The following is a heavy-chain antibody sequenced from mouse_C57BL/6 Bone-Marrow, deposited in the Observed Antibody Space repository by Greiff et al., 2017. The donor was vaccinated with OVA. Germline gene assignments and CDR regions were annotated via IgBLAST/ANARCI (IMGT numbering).Heavy chain of an antibody. Sequence: VQLVESGPELVKPGASVKISCKASGYAFSSSWMNWVKQRPGKGLEWIGRIYPGDGDTNYNGKFKGKATLTADKSSSTAYMQLSSLTSEDSAVYFCARKPPSTMIFDYWGQGTTLTVSS. CDR3: ARKPPSTMIFDY. V-gene: IGHV1-82*01. J-gene: IGHJ2*01. CDR1: GYAFSSSW. CDR2: IYPGDGDT. D-gene: IGHD2-4*01.